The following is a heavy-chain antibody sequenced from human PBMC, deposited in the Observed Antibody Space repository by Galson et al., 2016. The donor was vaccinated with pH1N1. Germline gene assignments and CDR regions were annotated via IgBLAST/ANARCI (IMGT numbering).Heavy chain of an antibody. CDR1: GLTFSSDG. CDR3: ARADYGDYVGYFDL. D-gene: IGHD4-17*01. CDR2: IWYDGSNK. J-gene: IGHJ2*01. Sequence: SLRLSCAASGLTFSSDGMHWVRQAPGKGLEWVAVIWYDGSNKYYADSVKGRFTISRDNSKNTLYLQMNSLRAEDTAVYYCARADYGDYVGYFDLWGRGTLVTVSS. V-gene: IGHV3-33*01.